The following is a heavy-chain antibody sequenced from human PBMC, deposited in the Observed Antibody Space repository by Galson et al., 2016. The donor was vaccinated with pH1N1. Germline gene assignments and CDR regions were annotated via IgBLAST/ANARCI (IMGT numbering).Heavy chain of an antibody. CDR2: IKQDGSEK. CDR1: GFTFSHYW. CDR3: ARDRGFLSVTTSAFHM. Sequence: SLRLSCAASGFTFSHYWMSWVRQAPGKGLEWVANIKQDGSEKNYVDSVKGRFTVSRDNAKNSLYLQMNSLRGGDTAVYYCARDRGFLSVTTSAFHMWGQGTMVTVSS. V-gene: IGHV3-7*03. J-gene: IGHJ3*02. D-gene: IGHD4-17*01.